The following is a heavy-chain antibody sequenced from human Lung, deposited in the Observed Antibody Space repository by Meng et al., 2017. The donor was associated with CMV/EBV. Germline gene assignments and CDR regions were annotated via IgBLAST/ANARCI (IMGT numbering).Heavy chain of an antibody. CDR3: AKEKAQGTHLPFDF. CDR2: IGANGDNT. CDR1: GFTFSQYG. V-gene: IGHV3-23*01. J-gene: IGHJ4*03. Sequence: GESXKISCAASGFTFSQYGMSWVRQAPGKGLEWVSKIGANGDNTYYAESVRGRFTISRDNSKNTFDLQMNNLRAEDTALYYCAKEKAQGTHLPFDFWGQGXLVTVSS.